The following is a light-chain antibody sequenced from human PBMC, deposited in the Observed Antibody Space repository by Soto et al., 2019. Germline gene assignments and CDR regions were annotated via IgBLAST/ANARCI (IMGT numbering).Light chain of an antibody. J-gene: IGKJ3*01. CDR2: AAS. CDR3: QKYNSARFT. CDR1: QDISNY. V-gene: IGKV1-27*01. Sequence: DIQMTQSPSSLSASVGDRVTITCRASQDISNYLAWYQQKPGKVPKLLIYAASTLQSGVPSRFSGSGSGTDFTLTISSLQPEDVATYYCQKYNSARFTFGPGTKVDIK.